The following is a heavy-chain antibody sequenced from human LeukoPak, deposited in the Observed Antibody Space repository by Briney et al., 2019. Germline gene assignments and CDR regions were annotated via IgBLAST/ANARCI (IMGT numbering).Heavy chain of an antibody. V-gene: IGHV3-66*01. CDR1: GFTVSSNY. J-gene: IGHJ4*02. Sequence: GGSLRLSCAASGFTVSSNYMSWVRQAPGKELEWVSVIYSGGSTYYADSVKGRFTISRDNSKNTLYLQMNSLRAEDTAVYYCARAAAYYYDSSGYSLSYYFDYWGQGTLVTVSS. D-gene: IGHD3-22*01. CDR3: ARAAAYYYDSSGYSLSYYFDY. CDR2: IYSGGST.